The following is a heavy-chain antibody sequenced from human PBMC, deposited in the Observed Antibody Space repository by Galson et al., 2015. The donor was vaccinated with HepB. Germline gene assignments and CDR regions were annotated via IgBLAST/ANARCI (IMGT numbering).Heavy chain of an antibody. D-gene: IGHD3-10*01. V-gene: IGHV3-23*01. CDR1: GFTFSSYG. Sequence: SLRLSCAASGFTFSSYGMSWVRQAPGKGLEWVSAICGGGSSTYYADSVKGRFTISRDNSKTTLYLQMNSLRAEDTAVYYCAKAGGGKAAAGSGAFEIWGQGTMVTVSS. CDR3: AKAGGGKAAAGSGAFEI. J-gene: IGHJ1*01. CDR2: ICGGGSST.